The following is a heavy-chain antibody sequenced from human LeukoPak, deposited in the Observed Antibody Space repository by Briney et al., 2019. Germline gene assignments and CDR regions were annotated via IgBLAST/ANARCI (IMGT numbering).Heavy chain of an antibody. CDR2: INPSGGST. V-gene: IGHV1-46*01. CDR1: GYTFTSYY. Sequence: ASVKVSCKASGYTFTSYYMHWVRQAPGQGLEWMGIINPSGGSTSYAQKFQGRVTMTRDMSTSTAYMELSSLRSEDTAVYYCARTMVRGGYYYYMDVWGKGTTVTISS. CDR3: ARTMVRGGYYYYMDV. J-gene: IGHJ6*03. D-gene: IGHD3-10*01.